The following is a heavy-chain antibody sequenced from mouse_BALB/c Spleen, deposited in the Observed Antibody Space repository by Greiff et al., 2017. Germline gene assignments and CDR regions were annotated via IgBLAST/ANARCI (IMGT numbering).Heavy chain of an antibody. J-gene: IGHJ2*01. CDR1: GFTFSSYT. Sequence: DVQLVESGGGLVQPGGSLKLSCAASGFTFSSYTMSWVRQTPEKRLEWVAYISNGGGSTYYPDTVKGRFTISRDNAKNTLYLQMSSLKSEDTAMYYCARRDYGSSYYFDYWGQGTTLTVSS. V-gene: IGHV5-12-2*01. CDR3: ARRDYGSSYYFDY. D-gene: IGHD1-1*01. CDR2: ISNGGGST.